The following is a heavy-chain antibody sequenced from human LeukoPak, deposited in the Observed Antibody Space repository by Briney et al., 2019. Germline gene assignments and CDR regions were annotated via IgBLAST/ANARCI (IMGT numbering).Heavy chain of an antibody. D-gene: IGHD3-22*01. CDR2: IYYSGST. V-gene: IGHV4-59*12. Sequence: PSETLSLTCTVSGGSISSYYWSWLRQPPGKGLEWIGYIYYSGSTNYNPSLKSRVTISVDTSKYQFSLKLSSVTAADTAVYYCARGRSSGYYPYYFDYWGQGTLVTVSS. CDR1: GGSISSYY. CDR3: ARGRSSGYYPYYFDY. J-gene: IGHJ4*02.